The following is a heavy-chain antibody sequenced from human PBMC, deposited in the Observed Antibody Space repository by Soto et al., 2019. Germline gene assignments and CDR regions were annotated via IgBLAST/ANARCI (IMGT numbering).Heavy chain of an antibody. V-gene: IGHV5-51*01. D-gene: IGHD3-22*01. CDR1: GYSFTSYW. CDR3: ARGLYYDSSGYYFRRNYYYYGMDV. J-gene: IGHJ6*02. CDR2: IYPGDSDT. Sequence: GESLKISCKGSGYSFTSYWIGWVRQMPGKGLEWMGIIYPGDSDTRYSPSFQGQVTISADKSISTAYLQWSSLKASDTAMYYCARGLYYDSSGYYFRRNYYYYGMDVWGQGTTVTVSS.